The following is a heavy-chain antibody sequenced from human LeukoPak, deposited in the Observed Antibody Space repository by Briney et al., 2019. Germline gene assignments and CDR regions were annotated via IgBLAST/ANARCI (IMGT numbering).Heavy chain of an antibody. Sequence: PGGSLRLSCAASGFTFSNYAMTWVRQAPGKGLECVSVISGSGSNTDYADSVKGRFTISRDNSKNTLSLQMNSLRAEDTAVYYCAKVVGNGTTPTDYWGQGTLVTVSS. D-gene: IGHD1-1*01. CDR3: AKVVGNGTTPTDY. CDR1: GFTFSNYA. J-gene: IGHJ4*02. CDR2: ISGSGSNT. V-gene: IGHV3-23*01.